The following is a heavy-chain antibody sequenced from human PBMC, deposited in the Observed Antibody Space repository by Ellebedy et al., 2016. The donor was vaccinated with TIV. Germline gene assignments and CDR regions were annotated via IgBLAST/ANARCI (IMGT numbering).Heavy chain of an antibody. V-gene: IGHV1-69*13. D-gene: IGHD6-13*01. CDR1: GGTISNNI. Sequence: AASVKVSCKASGGTISNNIINWVRQAPGQGLEWMGGIIPTFGTPNYAQNFQDRVTISADEPTSTVHMELSSLRSVETAVYFCTRDDSSSWRRTFGMDVWGQGTTVIVSS. CDR3: TRDDSSSWRRTFGMDV. CDR2: IIPTFGTP. J-gene: IGHJ6*02.